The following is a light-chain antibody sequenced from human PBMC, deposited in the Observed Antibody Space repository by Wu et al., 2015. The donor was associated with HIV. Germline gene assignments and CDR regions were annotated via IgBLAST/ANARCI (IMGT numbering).Light chain of an antibody. CDR1: QSVSSSY. CDR2: GAS. J-gene: IGKJ4*01. V-gene: IGKV3-20*01. CDR3: QQYGSSPLT. Sequence: EIVMTQSPATLSVSPGEGATLSCRASQSVSSSYLAWYQQKPGQAPRLLIYGASSRATAIPDRFSGSGSGTDFTLTISRLEPEDFAVYYCQQYGSSPLTFGGGTKVEIK.